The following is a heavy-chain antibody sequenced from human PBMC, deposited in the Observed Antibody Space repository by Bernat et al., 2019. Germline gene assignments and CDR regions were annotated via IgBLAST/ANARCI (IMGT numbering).Heavy chain of an antibody. CDR2: IIVHNGNT. CDR1: GYTFTTYG. V-gene: IGHV1-18*01. CDR3: ARERSSSDY. Sequence: QVQLVQSGAEVKKPGASVKVSCKASGYTFTTYGISWVRQAPGQGLEWMGRIIVHNGNTNYAQNFQCRGTRTTGTPTSRVYMELRGLRSDDTAVYYCARERSSSDYWGQGTLVTVSS. J-gene: IGHJ4*01.